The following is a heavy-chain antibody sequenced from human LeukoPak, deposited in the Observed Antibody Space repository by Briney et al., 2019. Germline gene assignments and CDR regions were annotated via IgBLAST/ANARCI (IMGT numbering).Heavy chain of an antibody. D-gene: IGHD2-2*02. J-gene: IGHJ5*02. CDR2: IYTSGST. Sequence: PSETLSLTCTVSGGSISSYYWSWIRQPAGKGLEWIGRIYTSGSTNYNPSLKSRVTMSVDTSKNQFSLKLSSVTAADTAVYYCARDGVVVPAAISSPNNWFDPWGQGTLVTVSS. CDR1: GGSISSYY. V-gene: IGHV4-4*07. CDR3: ARDGVVVPAAISSPNNWFDP.